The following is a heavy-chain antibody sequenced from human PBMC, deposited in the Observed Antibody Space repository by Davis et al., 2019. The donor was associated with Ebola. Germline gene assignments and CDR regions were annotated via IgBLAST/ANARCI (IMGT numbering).Heavy chain of an antibody. D-gene: IGHD1-26*01. V-gene: IGHV1-69*04. Sequence: SVKVSCKASGGTFSSYTISWVRQAPGQGFEWMGRIIPILGIANYAQKFQGRVTITADKSTSTAYMELSSLRSEDTAVYYCARDVPKWELLADPLDYWGQGTLVTVSS. CDR2: IIPILGIA. J-gene: IGHJ4*02. CDR1: GGTFSSYT. CDR3: ARDVPKWELLADPLDY.